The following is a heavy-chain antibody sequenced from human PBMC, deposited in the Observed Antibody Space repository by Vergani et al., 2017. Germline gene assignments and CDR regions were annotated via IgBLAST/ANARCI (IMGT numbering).Heavy chain of an antibody. V-gene: IGHV4-31*01. CDR3: ARGWAVYWYVDL. D-gene: IGHD6-13*01. J-gene: IGHJ2*01. CDR1: GGSISSGGYY. Sequence: QVQLQESGPGLVKPSQTLSLTCTVSGGSISSGGYYWSWIRQHPGKGLEWIGYIYYSGSTYYNPSLKSLFTISVDTSKNQFTLKLSSVTAADTSVYYGARGWAVYWYVDLWGRGTLVTVSS. CDR2: IYYSGST.